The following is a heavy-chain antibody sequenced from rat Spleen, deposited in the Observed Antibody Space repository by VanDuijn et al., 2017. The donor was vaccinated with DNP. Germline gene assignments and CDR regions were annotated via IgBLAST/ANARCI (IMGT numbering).Heavy chain of an antibody. Sequence: EVQLQESGPGLVKPSQSLSLTCSVTGYSITSNYWGWIRKFPGNKLEWMGYINSAGSTDYNPPLKSQISITRDTSKNQFFLQLTSVTTEDTATYYWASRPPPTRGPFDYWGQGVTVTVSS. J-gene: IGHJ2*01. CDR1: GYSITSNY. CDR3: ASRPPPTRGPFDY. CDR2: INSAGST. D-gene: IGHD1-4*01. V-gene: IGHV3-3*01.